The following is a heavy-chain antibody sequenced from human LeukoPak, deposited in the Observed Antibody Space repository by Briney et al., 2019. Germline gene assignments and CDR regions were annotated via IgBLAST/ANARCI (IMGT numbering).Heavy chain of an antibody. CDR1: GFTFSSNA. J-gene: IGHJ4*02. Sequence: PGGSLRLSCAASGFTFSSNAMNWVRQAPGKGLEWVSTISGSGVSTYYADSVKGRSTISRDNSKNTLYLQMNSLRAEDTAIYYCAKLNTYYYDSSGYYGWNYFDYWGQGTLVTVSS. D-gene: IGHD3-22*01. V-gene: IGHV3-23*01. CDR3: AKLNTYYYDSSGYYGWNYFDY. CDR2: ISGSGVST.